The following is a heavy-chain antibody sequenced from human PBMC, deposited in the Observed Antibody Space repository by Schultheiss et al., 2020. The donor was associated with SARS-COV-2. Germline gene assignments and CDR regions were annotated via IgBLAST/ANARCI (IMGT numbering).Heavy chain of an antibody. CDR1: GGSISSYY. J-gene: IGHJ4*02. CDR3: ARDRGHLVLDY. CDR2: IYYSGST. D-gene: IGHD6-13*01. Sequence: SETLSLTCIVSGGSISSYYWNWIRQPPGKGLEWIGYIYYSGSTNYNPSLKSRVTILVDTSKNQFSLNLSSVTAADTAVYYCARDRGHLVLDYWGQGTLVTVSS. V-gene: IGHV4-59*01.